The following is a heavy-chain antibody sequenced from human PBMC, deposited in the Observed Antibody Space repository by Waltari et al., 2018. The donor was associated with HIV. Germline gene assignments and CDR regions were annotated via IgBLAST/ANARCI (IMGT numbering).Heavy chain of an antibody. Sequence: ELQLVESGGGLGQPGRSLRLSCTASGFTFGDYAMSWVRQAPGKGREWVGFFRSKAYGGTTEYAASVKGRFTISRDDSKSIAYLQMNSLKTEDTAMYYCTRDSIYYYGSGSYFQHWGQGTLVTVSS. D-gene: IGHD3-10*01. J-gene: IGHJ1*01. CDR2: FRSKAYGGTT. V-gene: IGHV3-49*04. CDR1: GFTFGDYA. CDR3: TRDSIYYYGSGSYFQH.